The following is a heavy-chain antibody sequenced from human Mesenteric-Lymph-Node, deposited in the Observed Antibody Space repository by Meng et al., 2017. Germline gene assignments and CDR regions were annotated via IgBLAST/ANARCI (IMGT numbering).Heavy chain of an antibody. CDR3: ARGNRGLDY. CDR2: IYSGGST. D-gene: IGHD2/OR15-2a*01. J-gene: IGHJ4*02. CDR1: GFIVSSNQ. V-gene: IGHV3-66*02. Sequence: PRVESGGGLVQPGGSLRLSCEASGFIVSSNQMIWVRQAPGKGLEWFSVIYSGGSTYYADSVKGRFTISRDNSKNTLYLQMNSLRTEDTAVYYCARGNRGLDYWGQGTLVTVSS.